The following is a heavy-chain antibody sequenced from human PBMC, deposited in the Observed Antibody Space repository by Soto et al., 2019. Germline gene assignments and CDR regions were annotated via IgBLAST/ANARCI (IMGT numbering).Heavy chain of an antibody. Sequence: EVQLVESGGGLVQPGGSLRLSCAASGFSFSDYSMTWVRQAPGKGLEWVADIKHDGSEKHYLDSVKGRFTISRDDARNSLYLQISSLRAEDTAVYYCARVGVAAPIDLWGQGTLVTVSS. J-gene: IGHJ5*02. CDR1: GFSFSDYS. CDR3: ARVGVAAPIDL. V-gene: IGHV3-7*01. D-gene: IGHD6-6*01. CDR2: IKHDGSEK.